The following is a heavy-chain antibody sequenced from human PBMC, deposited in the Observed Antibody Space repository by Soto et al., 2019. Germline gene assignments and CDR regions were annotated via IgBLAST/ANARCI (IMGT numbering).Heavy chain of an antibody. J-gene: IGHJ4*02. CDR3: SRYLDF. CDR1: GFTFSTSW. Sequence: GGSLRLSCAASGFTFSTSWMDWVRQTPGKGLEWVANINPDGSAKNYVDSVKGRFTISRDNAKNSLFLQMSSLTAEDSGLYFCSRYLDFWGQGTLVTVSS. V-gene: IGHV3-7*01. CDR2: INPDGSAK.